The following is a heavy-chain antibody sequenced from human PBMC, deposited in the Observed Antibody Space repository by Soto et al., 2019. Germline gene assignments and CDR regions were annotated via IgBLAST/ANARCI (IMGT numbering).Heavy chain of an antibody. Sequence: EVQLEESGGGLVQPGGSLRLSCAASGFTFSNFWMTWVRQAPGKGLEWVASIKEDGSEKYYVDSVKGRFTISRDNAKNSLSVQMNSLRAEDTAEYFCGKGHFLLDLDCRGQGTLVTVSS. CDR3: GKGHFLLDLDC. J-gene: IGHJ4*02. D-gene: IGHD3-10*01. V-gene: IGHV3-7*05. CDR2: IKEDGSEK. CDR1: GFTFSNFW.